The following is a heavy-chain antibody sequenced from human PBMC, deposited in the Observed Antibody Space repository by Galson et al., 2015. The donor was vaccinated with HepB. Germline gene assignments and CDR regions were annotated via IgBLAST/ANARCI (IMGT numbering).Heavy chain of an antibody. D-gene: IGHD2-21*01. CDR3: ASGGGGILSWFDP. CDR2: INAGNGNT. J-gene: IGHJ5*02. V-gene: IGHV1-3*01. CDR1: GYTFTSYA. Sequence: SVKVSCKASGYTFTSYAMHWVRQAPGQRLEWMGWINAGNGNTKYSQKFQGRVTITRDTSASTAYMELSSLRSEDTAVYYCASGGGGILSWFDPWGQGTLVTVSS.